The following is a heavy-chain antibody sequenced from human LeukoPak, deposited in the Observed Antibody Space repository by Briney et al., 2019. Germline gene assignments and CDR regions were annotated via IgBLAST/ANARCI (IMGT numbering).Heavy chain of an antibody. V-gene: IGHV1-69*13. J-gene: IGHJ4*02. Sequence: ASVKVSCKASGGTFSGYAISWVRQAPGQGLEWMGGIIPILGTANYAQKFQGRVTITADESTSTAYMELSSLRSEDTAVYYCASTKIGYCSSTSCLGLDYWGQGTLVTVSS. CDR2: IIPILGTA. CDR3: ASTKIGYCSSTSCLGLDY. CDR1: GGTFSGYA. D-gene: IGHD2-2*01.